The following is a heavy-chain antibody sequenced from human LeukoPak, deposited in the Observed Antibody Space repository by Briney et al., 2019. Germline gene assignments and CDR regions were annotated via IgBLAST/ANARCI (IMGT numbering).Heavy chain of an antibody. Sequence: PGGSLRLSCAASGXSFSSYWMHWVRQAPGKGLVWVSRINSDGSSTNYADSVKGRFTISRDNAKNTLYLQMNSLRAEDTAVYYCVRGRYSSVFWGQGTLVTVSS. D-gene: IGHD6-19*01. CDR3: VRGRYSSVF. CDR1: GXSFSSYW. CDR2: INSDGSST. J-gene: IGHJ4*02. V-gene: IGHV3-74*01.